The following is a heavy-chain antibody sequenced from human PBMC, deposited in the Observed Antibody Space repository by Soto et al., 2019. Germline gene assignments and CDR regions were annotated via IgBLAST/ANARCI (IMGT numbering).Heavy chain of an antibody. V-gene: IGHV3-30*18. J-gene: IGHJ4*02. Sequence: QVQLVESGGGVVQPGRSLRLSCAASGFSFSKYGMHWVRQAPGKGLEWVAEMSDDGSKKYYGDSVKGRFTISRDNSKNTLYLLMDSLRPEDTAMYYWAKELRETWGYYFDCWGQGTLVTVSS. D-gene: IGHD7-27*01. CDR1: GFSFSKYG. CDR3: AKELRETWGYYFDC. CDR2: MSDDGSKK.